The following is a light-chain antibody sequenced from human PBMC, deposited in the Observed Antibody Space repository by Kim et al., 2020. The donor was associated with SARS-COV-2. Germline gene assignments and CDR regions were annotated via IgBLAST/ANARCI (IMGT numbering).Light chain of an antibody. V-gene: IGLV1-47*01. Sequence: GQRVTFSCSGSISNIGSHSLYWYQQFPGTAPKLLIYRNDQRPSGVPDRFSGSKSGTSASLAISGLRSADEADYYCAARDDTLSGFLFGGGTKVTVL. CDR1: ISNIGSHS. J-gene: IGLJ1*01. CDR3: AARDDTLSGFL. CDR2: RND.